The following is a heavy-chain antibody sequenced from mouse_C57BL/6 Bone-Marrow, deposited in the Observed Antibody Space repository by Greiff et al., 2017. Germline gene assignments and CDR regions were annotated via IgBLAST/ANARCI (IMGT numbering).Heavy chain of an antibody. D-gene: IGHD2-1*01. CDR2: IDPKSGGT. V-gene: IGHV1-72*01. CDR3: AHGNYFYWYFAV. Sequence: QVQLQQPGAELVKPGASVKLSCKASGYTFTSDWMHWVKQRPGRGLEWIGRIDPKSGGTKYNEKFKSKATLTVDKPSSTAYMQLSSLTSEDSAVYYCAHGNYFYWYFAVWGTGTTVTVSS. CDR1: GYTFTSDW. J-gene: IGHJ1*03.